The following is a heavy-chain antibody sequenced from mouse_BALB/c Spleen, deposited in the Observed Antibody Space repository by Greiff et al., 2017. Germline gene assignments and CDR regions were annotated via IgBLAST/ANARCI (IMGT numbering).Heavy chain of an antibody. CDR2: IYPSDSYT. CDR3: TREEGLRRAWFAY. J-gene: IGHJ3*01. Sequence: QVHVKQPGAELVRPGASVKLSCKASGYTFTSYWINWVKQRPGQGLEWIGNIYPSDSYTNYNQKFKDKATLTVDKSSSTAYMQLSSPTSEDSAVYYCTREEGLRRAWFAYWGQGTLVTVSA. V-gene: IGHV1-69*02. D-gene: IGHD2-12*01. CDR1: GYTFTSYW.